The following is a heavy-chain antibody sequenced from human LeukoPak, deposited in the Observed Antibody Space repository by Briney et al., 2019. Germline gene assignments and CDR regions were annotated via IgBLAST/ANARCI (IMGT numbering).Heavy chain of an antibody. Sequence: GGSLRLSCAASGFILSTHGMHWVRQAPGKGLGWVAGMWYDGSREEYADSVKGRFTNSRDMSKNTLNIQMNSLRVEDTAMFYCGRDLSFGSLDFRGQGTLVTVSS. D-gene: IGHD1-26*01. J-gene: IGHJ4*02. CDR1: GFILSTHG. V-gene: IGHV3-33*01. CDR3: GRDLSFGSLDF. CDR2: MWYDGSRE.